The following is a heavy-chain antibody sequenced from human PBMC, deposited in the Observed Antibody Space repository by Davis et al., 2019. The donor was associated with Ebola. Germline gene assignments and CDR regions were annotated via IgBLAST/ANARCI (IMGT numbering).Heavy chain of an antibody. CDR1: GYTFSSYD. V-gene: IGHV1-8*01. Sequence: ASVKVSCKASGYTFSSYDINWVRQATGQGLEWMGWMNPNSANTGYAQKFQGRITITRNTSISTAYMELSSLRSEDTAVYYCARRLKAIREGNWFDPWGQGTLVTVSS. J-gene: IGHJ5*02. D-gene: IGHD1-26*01. CDR3: ARRLKAIREGNWFDP. CDR2: MNPNSANT.